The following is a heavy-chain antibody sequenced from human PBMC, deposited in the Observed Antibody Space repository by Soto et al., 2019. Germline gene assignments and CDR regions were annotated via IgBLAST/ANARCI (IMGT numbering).Heavy chain of an antibody. CDR2: VDHRGST. D-gene: IGHD1-7*01. Sequence: PSETLSLTCVVSGESFSGYYWSWIRQTPGMGLEWIGEVDHRGSTTYNPPLKNRASISIDSSKNLFSLELTSVTAADTALYFCARYEYGNSLYGVDVWGQGTRVTVSS. J-gene: IGHJ6*02. CDR3: ARYEYGNSLYGVDV. V-gene: IGHV4-34*01. CDR1: GESFSGYY.